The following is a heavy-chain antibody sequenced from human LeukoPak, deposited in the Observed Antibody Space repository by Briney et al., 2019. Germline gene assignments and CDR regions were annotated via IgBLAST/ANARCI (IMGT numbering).Heavy chain of an antibody. J-gene: IGHJ4*02. V-gene: IGHV1-69*04. Sequence: SVKVSCKASGGTFSSYAISWVRQAPGQGLEWMGRIIPILGIANYAQKFQGRVTITADKSTSTAYMELSSLRSEDTAVYYCAMTTVTTFRFVQYYFVYWGQGTLVTVPS. CDR3: AMTTVTTFRFVQYYFVY. CDR2: IIPILGIA. CDR1: GGTFSSYA. D-gene: IGHD4-17*01.